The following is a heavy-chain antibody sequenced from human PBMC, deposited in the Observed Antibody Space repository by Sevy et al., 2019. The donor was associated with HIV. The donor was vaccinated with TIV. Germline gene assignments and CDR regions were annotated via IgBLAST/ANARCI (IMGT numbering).Heavy chain of an antibody. D-gene: IGHD6-13*01. J-gene: IGHJ4*02. CDR1: GFTLNNYW. CDR3: VRAIAADGSF. CDR2: IKQDGSVK. Sequence: GGSLRLSCAASGFTLNNYWMNWVRQAPGKGREWVENIKQDGSVKYYLDCVKGRFTNSRDNARNLVFLQMNSLRVEDTALYYCVRAIAADGSFWGQGTLVTVSS. V-gene: IGHV3-7*01.